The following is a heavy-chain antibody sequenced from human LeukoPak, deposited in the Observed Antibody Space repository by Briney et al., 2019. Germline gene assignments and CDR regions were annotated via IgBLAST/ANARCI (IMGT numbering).Heavy chain of an antibody. CDR1: GYTFTSYD. CDR3: ARDANDYGGNSGGYYFDY. CDR2: MNPNSGNT. V-gene: IGHV1-8*03. D-gene: IGHD4-23*01. Sequence: GASVKVSCKASGYTFTSYDINWVRQATGQGLEWMGWMNPNSGNTGYAQKFQGRVTITRNTSMSTAYMELSSLRSEDTAVYYCARDANDYGGNSGGYYFDYWGQGTLVTVSS. J-gene: IGHJ4*02.